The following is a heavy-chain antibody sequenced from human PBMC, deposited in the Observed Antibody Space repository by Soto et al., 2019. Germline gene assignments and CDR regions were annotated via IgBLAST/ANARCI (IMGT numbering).Heavy chain of an antibody. CDR1: GSTFRSFT. CDR3: TRDASRGSSARGWFDP. D-gene: IGHD6-13*01. J-gene: IGHJ5*02. V-gene: IGHV3-21*01. CDR2: ISSNSAYI. Sequence: GGSLRLSCAASGSTFRSFTMNWVRQAPGKGLEWVSTISSNSAYIYYTDALRGRFTISRDNAKNSLHLQMNSLRAEDTAVYYCTRDASRGSSARGWFDPWGPGTLVTVSS.